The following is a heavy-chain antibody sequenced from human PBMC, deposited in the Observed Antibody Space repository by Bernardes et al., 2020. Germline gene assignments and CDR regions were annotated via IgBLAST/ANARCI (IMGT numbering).Heavy chain of an antibody. D-gene: IGHD2-15*01. V-gene: IGHV4-30-4*01. CDR3: ARGRDRGSYWYIDL. Sequence: SEPLSLTCPVSGGSISSVDYYWSWLLQAPGKGLEWIGYIYYSGSTYYNPSLKSRVTISVDTSKNQFSLKLSSVTAADTAVYYCARGRDRGSYWYIDLWGRGTLVTVSS. CDR2: IYYSGST. J-gene: IGHJ2*01. CDR1: GGSISSVDYY.